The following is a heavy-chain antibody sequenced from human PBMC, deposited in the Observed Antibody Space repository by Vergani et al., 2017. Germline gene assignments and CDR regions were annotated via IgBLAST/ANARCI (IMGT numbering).Heavy chain of an antibody. CDR2: IYYSGST. J-gene: IGHJ4*02. V-gene: IGHV4-31*03. Sequence: QVQLQESGPGLVKPSQTLSLTCTVSGGSISRGGYYWSWIRQHPGKGLEWIGYIYYSGSTYYNPSLKSRVTISVDTSKNQFSLKLSSVTAADTAVYYCAREGSSGWRGRVDYWGQGTLVTVSS. CDR3: AREGSSGWRGRVDY. CDR1: GGSISRGGYY. D-gene: IGHD3-22*01.